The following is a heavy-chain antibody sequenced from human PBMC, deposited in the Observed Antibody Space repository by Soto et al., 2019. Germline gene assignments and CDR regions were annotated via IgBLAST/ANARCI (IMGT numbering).Heavy chain of an antibody. J-gene: IGHJ3*02. D-gene: IGHD3-10*01. V-gene: IGHV3-33*01. CDR2: IWYDGSNK. CDR1: GFTFSSYG. Sequence: GGSLRLSCAASGFTFSSYGMHWVRQAPGKGLEWVAVIWYDGSNKYYADSVKGRFTISRDNSKNTLYLQMNSLRAEDTAVYYCAREGLLWFPDALDIWGQGTMVTVSS. CDR3: AREGLLWFPDALDI.